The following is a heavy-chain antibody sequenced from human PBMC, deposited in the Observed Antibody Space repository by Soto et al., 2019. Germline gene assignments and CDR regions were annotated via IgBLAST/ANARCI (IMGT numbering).Heavy chain of an antibody. D-gene: IGHD6-13*01. CDR2: IIPIFGTA. Sequence: SVNLYCKAAGGAFISYAISLVRQAPGQGLEWMGGIIPIFGTANYAQKFQGRVTITADESTSTAYMELSSLRSEDTAVYYCARAAGYSSSWYNWFDPWGQGTLLTVSS. CDR3: ARAAGYSSSWYNWFDP. V-gene: IGHV1-69*13. J-gene: IGHJ5*02. CDR1: GGAFISYA.